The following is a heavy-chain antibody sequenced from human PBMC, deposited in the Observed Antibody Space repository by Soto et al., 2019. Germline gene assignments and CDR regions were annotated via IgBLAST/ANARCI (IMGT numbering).Heavy chain of an antibody. CDR1: GFTFSNSA. CDR2: IIAAGRSA. J-gene: IGHJ4*02. Sequence: EVQLLESGGGLLQPGGSLRLSCTASGFTFSNSAMTWVRQAPGKGLEWASIIIAAGRSAYHADSVKGRFTISRDNSKNTLYLRMTSLRAEDTAVYYCAKDGHWLDVLLDSWGQGTLVTVSS. V-gene: IGHV3-23*01. D-gene: IGHD6-19*01. CDR3: AKDGHWLDVLLDS.